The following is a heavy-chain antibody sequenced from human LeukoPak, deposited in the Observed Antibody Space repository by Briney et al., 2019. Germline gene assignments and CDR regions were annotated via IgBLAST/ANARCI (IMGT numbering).Heavy chain of an antibody. Sequence: SVKVSCKASGGTFSSYAWVRQAPGQGLEWMGGIIPMFGTAKYAQKFQGRVTITADESTSTAYMELSSLRSEDTAVYYCARANPIAAAGDYYYGMDVWGQGTTVTVSS. J-gene: IGHJ6*02. CDR1: GGTFSSYA. CDR2: IIPMFGTA. D-gene: IGHD6-13*01. CDR3: ARANPIAAAGDYYYGMDV. V-gene: IGHV1-69*01.